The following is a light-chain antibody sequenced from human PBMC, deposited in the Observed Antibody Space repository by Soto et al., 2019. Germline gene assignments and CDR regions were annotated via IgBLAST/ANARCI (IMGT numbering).Light chain of an antibody. CDR2: AAS. CDR3: QKYKSAPIT. J-gene: IGKJ5*01. Sequence: DIQMTQSPSSLSASVGDRVTITCRASQGIGNFLAWYQQKPGKVPKLLIHAASTLQSGVPSRFSGSGSGTDFTLTISSLQPEDVATYYCQKYKSAPITFGQGTRLEIK. CDR1: QGIGNF. V-gene: IGKV1-27*01.